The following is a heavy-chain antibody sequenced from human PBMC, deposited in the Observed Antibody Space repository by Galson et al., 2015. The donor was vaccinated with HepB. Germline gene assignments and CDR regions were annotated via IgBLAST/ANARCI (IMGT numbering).Heavy chain of an antibody. D-gene: IGHD5-12*01. CDR3: ARLASGYEVNQFDY. J-gene: IGHJ4*02. Sequence: QSGAEVKKPGESLKISCKGSGYSFATYWIGWVRQMPGKGLEWMGIINTGDSDTRYSPSFQGQVTISVDKSISTAYLQWSSLKASDTAMYYCARLASGYEVNQFDYWGQGTLVTVSS. CDR1: GYSFATYW. CDR2: INTGDSDT. V-gene: IGHV5-51*03.